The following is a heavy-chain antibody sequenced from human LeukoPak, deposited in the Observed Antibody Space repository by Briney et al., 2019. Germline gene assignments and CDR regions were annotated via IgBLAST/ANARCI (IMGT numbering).Heavy chain of an antibody. V-gene: IGHV1-8*03. CDR1: GYTFTSYD. CDR3: ARGMGHYYDAPYFDY. D-gene: IGHD3-22*01. J-gene: IGHJ4*02. CDR2: MNPNSGNT. Sequence: ASVKVSCKASGYTFTSYDINWVRQATGQGLEWMGWMNPNSGNTGYAQKFQGRVTITRNTSISTAYMELSSLRSEDTAVYYCARGMGHYYDAPYFDYWGQGTLVTVSS.